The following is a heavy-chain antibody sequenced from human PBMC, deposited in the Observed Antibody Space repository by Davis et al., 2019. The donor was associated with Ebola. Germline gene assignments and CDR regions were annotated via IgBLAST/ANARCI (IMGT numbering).Heavy chain of an antibody. V-gene: IGHV4-30-2*01. CDR1: GGSISSGGYS. CDR2: IYHSGST. D-gene: IGHD6-13*01. CDR3: ARGKPFGSSFWFDP. Sequence: SLTCAVSGGSISSGGYSWSWIRQPPGKGLEWIGYIYHSGSTYYNLSLKSRVTISVDRSKNQFSLKLSSVTAADTAVYYCARGKPFGSSFWFDPWGQGTLVTVSS. J-gene: IGHJ5*02.